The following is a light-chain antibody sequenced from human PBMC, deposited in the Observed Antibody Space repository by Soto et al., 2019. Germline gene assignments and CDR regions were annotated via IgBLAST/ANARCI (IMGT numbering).Light chain of an antibody. J-gene: IGKJ5*01. CDR2: AAS. CDR1: QSISSY. CDR3: QQSYSTPRIT. V-gene: IGKV1-39*01. Sequence: DIQMTQSPSSLSASVGDRVTITCRASQSISSYLNWYQQKPGKAPKLLIYAASSLQSGVPSRYSGSGSGTDFTLTISSLQPEDFATYDCQQSYSTPRITFGKGTRLEIK.